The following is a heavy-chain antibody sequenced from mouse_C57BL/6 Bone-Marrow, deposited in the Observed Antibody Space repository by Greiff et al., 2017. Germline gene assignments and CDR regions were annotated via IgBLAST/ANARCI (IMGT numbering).Heavy chain of an antibody. CDR1: GYTFTSYW. D-gene: IGHD2-1*01. J-gene: IGHJ2*01. CDR3: GVLYYGNSYYFDD. Sequence: QVQLKESGAELVKPGASVKMSCKASGYTFTSYWITWVKQRPGQGLEWIGDLYPGSGSTNYNEKFKSKATLTVDTSSSTAYMQLRSLTSEDSAVYYCGVLYYGNSYYFDDWGQGTTLTVSS. CDR2: LYPGSGST. V-gene: IGHV1-55*01.